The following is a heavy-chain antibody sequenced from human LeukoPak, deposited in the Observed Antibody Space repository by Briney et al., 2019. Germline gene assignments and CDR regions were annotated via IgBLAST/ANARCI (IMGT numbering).Heavy chain of an antibody. CDR2: IYYSGST. V-gene: IGHV4-59*11. Sequence: SETLSLTCTVSGGSISSHYWSWIRRPPGKGLEWIGYIYYSGSTNYNPSLKSRVTISVDTSKNQFSLKLSSVTAADTAVYYCARQMATIGPFDYWGQGTLVTVSS. CDR3: ARQMATIGPFDY. D-gene: IGHD5-24*01. CDR1: GGSISSHY. J-gene: IGHJ4*02.